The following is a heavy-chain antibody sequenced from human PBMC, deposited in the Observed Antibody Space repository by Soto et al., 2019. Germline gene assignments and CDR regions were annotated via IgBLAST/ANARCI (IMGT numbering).Heavy chain of an antibody. CDR1: GFTFSSYA. D-gene: IGHD6-13*01. Sequence: GGSLRLSCAASGFTFSSYAMSWVRQAPGKGLEWVSAISGSGGSTYYADSVKGRFTISRDNSKNTLYLQMNSLRAEDTAVYYCAKDPGSRPDYYYYYMDVWGKGTTVTVSS. CDR2: ISGSGGST. V-gene: IGHV3-23*01. J-gene: IGHJ6*03. CDR3: AKDPGSRPDYYYYYMDV.